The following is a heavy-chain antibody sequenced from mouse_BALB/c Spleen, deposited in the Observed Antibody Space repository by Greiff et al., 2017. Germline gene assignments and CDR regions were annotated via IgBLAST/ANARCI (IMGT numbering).Heavy chain of an antibody. CDR1: GFTFSSYT. D-gene: IGHD3-3*01. Sequence: EVKLMESGGGLVQPGGSLKLSCAASGFTFSSYTMSWVRQTPEKRLEWVAYISNGGGSTYYPDTVTGRFTISRDNAKNTLYLEMSSLRSEDTAMYYCARGGTSLDYWGQGTTLTVSS. J-gene: IGHJ2*01. CDR2: ISNGGGST. V-gene: IGHV5-12-2*01. CDR3: ARGGTSLDY.